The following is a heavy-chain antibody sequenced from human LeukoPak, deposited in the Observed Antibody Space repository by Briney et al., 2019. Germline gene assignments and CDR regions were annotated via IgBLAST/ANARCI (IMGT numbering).Heavy chain of an antibody. Sequence: SETLSLTCTVSGGSISSSSYYWVWIRQPPGKGLEWIGSIYYSGSTYYNPSLKSRVTISVDTSKDQFSLKLSSVTAADTAVYYCARPTITMVRGFDPWGQGSLVTVSS. J-gene: IGHJ5*02. V-gene: IGHV4-39*01. D-gene: IGHD3-10*01. CDR1: GGSISSSSYY. CDR3: ARPTITMVRGFDP. CDR2: IYYSGST.